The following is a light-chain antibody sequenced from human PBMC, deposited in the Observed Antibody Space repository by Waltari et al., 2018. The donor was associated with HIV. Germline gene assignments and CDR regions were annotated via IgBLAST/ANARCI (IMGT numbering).Light chain of an antibody. CDR3: QQSYSTPPIT. CDR2: AAS. Sequence: DIQMTQSPSSLSASVGDRVTITCRASQNIATYLNWYQQKPGKAPKFLIYAASSVQSGVPSRFSGSGSGTDFTLTISNLQPGDFATYYCQQSYSTPPITFGQGTRLEIK. CDR1: QNIATY. J-gene: IGKJ5*01. V-gene: IGKV1-39*01.